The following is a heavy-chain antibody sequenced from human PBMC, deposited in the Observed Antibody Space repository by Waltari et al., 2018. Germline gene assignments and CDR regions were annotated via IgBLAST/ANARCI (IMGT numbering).Heavy chain of an antibody. CDR2: IKQDGSEK. V-gene: IGHV3-7*01. Sequence: EVQLVESGGGLVQPGGSLRLSCAASGFTFSSYWMSWVRQAPGKGLEWVANIKQDGSEKYYVDSVKGRFTISRDNAKNSLYLQMNSLRAEDTAVYYCAREADSSPGVYDYWGQGTLVTVSS. CDR3: AREADSSPGVYDY. D-gene: IGHD6-13*01. J-gene: IGHJ4*02. CDR1: GFTFSSYW.